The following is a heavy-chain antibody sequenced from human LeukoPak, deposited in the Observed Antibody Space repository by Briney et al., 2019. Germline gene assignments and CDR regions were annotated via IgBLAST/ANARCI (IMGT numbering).Heavy chain of an antibody. V-gene: IGHV1-46*01. CDR1: GYTFTSYY. CDR2: INPSGGST. J-gene: IGHJ4*02. D-gene: IGHD3-10*01. CDR3: ARGAYNYGSGSYVFDY. Sequence: ASVKVSCKASGYTFTSYYIHWVRQAPGQGLEWMGIINPSGGSTNYAQNFQGRVTMTRDTSKNQFSLKLSSVTAADTAVYYCARGAYNYGSGSYVFDYWGQGTLVTVSS.